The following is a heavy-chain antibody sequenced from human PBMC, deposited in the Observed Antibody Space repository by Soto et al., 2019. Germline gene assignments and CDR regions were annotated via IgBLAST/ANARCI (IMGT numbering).Heavy chain of an antibody. Sequence: PSETLSLTCTGSCDSINNYYWSWIRQPPGKRLEWIGYIYYTGSTTYNPSLESRVTMSVDTSKNQFSLELSSVNAADTAVYYCAKYRRTEAEGFTLDYWGRGTLVTVPS. J-gene: IGHJ4*02. D-gene: IGHD6-13*01. CDR1: CDSINNYY. CDR2: IYYTGST. V-gene: IGHV4-59*01. CDR3: AKYRRTEAEGFTLDY.